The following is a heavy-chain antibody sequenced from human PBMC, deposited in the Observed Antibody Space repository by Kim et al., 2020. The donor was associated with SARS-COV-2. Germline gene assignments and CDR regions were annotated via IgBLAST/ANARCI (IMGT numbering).Heavy chain of an antibody. J-gene: IGHJ4*02. Sequence: DYALSVKTQITINPDPSMNQFSRHLNSVTPEDTAVYYCARGSAVVVKAFDYWGQGTLVTVSS. D-gene: IGHD2-21*01. CDR3: ARGSAVVVKAFDY. V-gene: IGHV6-1*01.